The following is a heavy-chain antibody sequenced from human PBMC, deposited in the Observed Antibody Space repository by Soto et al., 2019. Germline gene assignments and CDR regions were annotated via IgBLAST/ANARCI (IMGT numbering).Heavy chain of an antibody. J-gene: IGHJ4*02. CDR2: IVSSGATT. CDR3: ARELYGGSGWSSDY. V-gene: IGHV3-48*01. D-gene: IGHD6-19*01. Sequence: EVQLVESGGGLVQPGGSLRLSCVASGFSFSRFGMNWVRQAPGKGLEWVSYIVSSGATTYYADSVKGRFTVSRDSAKNSLYLQMNSLRAEDTAVYYCARELYGGSGWSSDYWGQGTLVTVSS. CDR1: GFSFSRFG.